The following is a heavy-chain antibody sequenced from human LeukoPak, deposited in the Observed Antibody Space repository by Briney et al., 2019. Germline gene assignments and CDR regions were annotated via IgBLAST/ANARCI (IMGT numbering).Heavy chain of an antibody. J-gene: IGHJ6*04. CDR2: IYDGGNT. D-gene: IGHD2-2*01. CDR1: GGSIGSYY. Sequence: SETLSLTCTVSGGSIGSYYWTWIRQPPGEGLEWIGYIYDGGNTDYNPSLKSRVTLSADSSKNQLSLKLTSVTAADTALYYCVRQGVGVPTDSRMYYQYIPLWGKGTTVTVSS. V-gene: IGHV4-59*08. CDR3: VRQGVGVPTDSRMYYQYIPL.